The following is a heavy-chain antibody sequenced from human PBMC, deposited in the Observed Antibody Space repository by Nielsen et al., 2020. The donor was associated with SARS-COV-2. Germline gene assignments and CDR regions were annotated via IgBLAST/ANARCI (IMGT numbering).Heavy chain of an antibody. CDR3: ASRQDGYNYDTH. CDR2: INQDGSTT. J-gene: IGHJ4*02. Sequence: GESLKISCAASGFSFSTYWMHWVRQAPGKGLVWVSRINQDGSTTNYGDSVQGRFTISRDNARNTLYLQLNGLRAEDTGVYYCASRQDGYNYDTHWGQGTRVTVPS. D-gene: IGHD5-24*01. V-gene: IGHV3-74*01. CDR1: GFSFSTYW.